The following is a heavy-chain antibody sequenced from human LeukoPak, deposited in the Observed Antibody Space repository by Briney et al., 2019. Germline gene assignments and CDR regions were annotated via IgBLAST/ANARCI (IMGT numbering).Heavy chain of an antibody. CDR1: GDSVSNNSVA. CDR3: ARGVSNSFDL. Sequence: QTLSLTCAISGDSVSNNSVAWDWIRQSPSRGLGWLGRTYYRSMWYHDYAASVISRITITPDTSKNQFSLHLNSVTPEDTAVYYCARGVSNSFDLWGQGTLVTASS. CDR2: TYYRSMWYH. J-gene: IGHJ4*02. V-gene: IGHV6-1*01. D-gene: IGHD4-11*01.